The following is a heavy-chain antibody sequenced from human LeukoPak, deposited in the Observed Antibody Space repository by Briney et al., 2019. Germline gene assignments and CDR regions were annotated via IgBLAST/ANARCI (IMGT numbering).Heavy chain of an antibody. CDR2: IYYSGST. CDR1: GGSVSSTAYY. J-gene: IGHJ4*02. CDR3: ARGDGYNQGD. V-gene: IGHV4-31*03. Sequence: SETLSLTCTVSGGSVSSTAYYWSWIRQHPGKGLEWIGYIYYSGSTYYNPSLKSRVTMSADTSKNQFSLNLSSVTAADTAVYYCARGDGYNQGDWGQGTLVTVSS. D-gene: IGHD5-24*01.